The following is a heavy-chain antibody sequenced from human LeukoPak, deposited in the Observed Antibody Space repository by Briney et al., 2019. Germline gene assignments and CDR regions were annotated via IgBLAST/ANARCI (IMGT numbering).Heavy chain of an antibody. Sequence: SETLSLTCSVSGYFLSSGFYWGWIRQPPRKELEGIASVYHSGTTIYNPSLRSRVTMSMDTSMNHYSLKLRSVTAADTAVYYCARTLSDSSPVATWGQGTLVTVSS. CDR3: ARTLSDSSPVAT. V-gene: IGHV4-38-2*02. J-gene: IGHJ4*02. CDR1: GYFLSSGFY. D-gene: IGHD3-22*01. CDR2: VYHSGTT.